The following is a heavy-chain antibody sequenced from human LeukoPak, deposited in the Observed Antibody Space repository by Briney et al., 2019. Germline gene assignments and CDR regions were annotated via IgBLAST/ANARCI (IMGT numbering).Heavy chain of an antibody. J-gene: IGHJ3*02. CDR1: GGSISTYY. CDR3: ARLGRPAAFDI. CDR2: IYYNGNT. Sequence: SETLSLTCTVSGGSISTYYWSWIRQPPGKGLEWIGYIYYNGNTNYNPSLKSRLTISIDTSKNQFSLKLTSATAADTALYHCARLGRPAAFDIWGQGTMVTVSS. D-gene: IGHD3-16*01. V-gene: IGHV4-59*08.